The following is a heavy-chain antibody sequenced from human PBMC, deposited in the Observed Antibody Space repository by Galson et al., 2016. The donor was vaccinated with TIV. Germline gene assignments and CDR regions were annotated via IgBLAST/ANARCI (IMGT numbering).Heavy chain of an antibody. V-gene: IGHV1-69*13. J-gene: IGHJ5*02. CDR2: IIPIFGTT. CDR3: ARATNYYDNWFDP. CDR1: GYTFTSYD. D-gene: IGHD3-10*01. Sequence: SVKVSCKASGYTFTSYDIHWVRQATGQGLEWMGRIIPIFGTTKYAQKFQGRVTITADESTDTAYVELNSLTSEDTAVYYCARATNYYDNWFDPWGQGTLVTVSS.